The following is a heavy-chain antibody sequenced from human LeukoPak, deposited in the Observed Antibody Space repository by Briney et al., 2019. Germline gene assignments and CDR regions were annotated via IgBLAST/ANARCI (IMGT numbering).Heavy chain of an antibody. V-gene: IGHV3-33*01. CDR1: GFTFSSYG. CDR2: IWYDGSNK. Sequence: GGSLRLSCAASGFTFSSYGMHWVRQAPGKGLEWVAVIWYDGSNKYYADSVKGRFTISRDNSKNTLYLQMNSLRAEDTAVYYCARDIRQHLPPIFIGYWGQGTRATVSS. CDR3: ARDIRQHLPPIFIGY. D-gene: IGHD6-13*01. J-gene: IGHJ4*02.